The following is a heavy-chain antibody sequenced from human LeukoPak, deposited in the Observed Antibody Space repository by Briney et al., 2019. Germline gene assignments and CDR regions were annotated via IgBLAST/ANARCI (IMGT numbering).Heavy chain of an antibody. CDR3: ARSYINYGGNSADAFNI. CDR1: GFTFDDDA. J-gene: IGHJ3*02. Sequence: PGRSLRLSCVPSGFTFDDDAMQWVRQGPGKGVEGVAGISWNSDTIDYADSVKGRFTISRDNAKNSLYLQINSVTTEDMALYYCARSYINYGGNSADAFNIWGQGTMVTVSS. CDR2: ISWNSDTI. V-gene: IGHV3-9*03. D-gene: IGHD2-21*01.